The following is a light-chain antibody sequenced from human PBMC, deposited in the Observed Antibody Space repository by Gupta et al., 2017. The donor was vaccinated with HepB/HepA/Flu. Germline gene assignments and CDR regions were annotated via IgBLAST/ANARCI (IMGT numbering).Light chain of an antibody. J-gene: IGKJ4*01. CDR1: QSVSSNY. CDR2: GAS. Sequence: EIVLTQSPGTLSLSPGERATLSCRASQSVSSNYLAWYQQKPGQAPRLLIYGASSRATGIPDRFSDSGSGTDFTLTISRLEPEDFAVYYCQQYSSSPLTFGGGTKVEIK. V-gene: IGKV3-20*01. CDR3: QQYSSSPLT.